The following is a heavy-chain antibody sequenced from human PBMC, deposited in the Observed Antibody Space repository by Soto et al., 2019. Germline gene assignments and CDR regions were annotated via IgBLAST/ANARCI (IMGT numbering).Heavy chain of an antibody. D-gene: IGHD5-12*01. J-gene: IGHJ4*02. CDR3: AKEVGYGGFDEFDY. V-gene: IGHV3-23*01. CDR2: IIGSGDTT. CDR1: GFTFSRHA. Sequence: EVQVLESGGGLVQPGGSLRLSCVASGFTFSRHAMSWVRQAPGKGLDWVSAIIGSGDTTYYADSVKGRFTISRDNSKNTLFLQMNGLRADDTAIYFCAKEVGYGGFDEFDYWGQGTLVTVSS.